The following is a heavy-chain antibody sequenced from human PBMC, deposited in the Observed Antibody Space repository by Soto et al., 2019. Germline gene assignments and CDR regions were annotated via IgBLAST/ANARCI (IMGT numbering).Heavy chain of an antibody. V-gene: IGHV1-46*01. D-gene: IGHD6-6*01. CDR2: ISPGGGRT. Sequence: ASVKVSCKASGYIFSSHCIYWVRQAPGQGLQWMGIISPGGGRTAYAQKFQGRVTLTRDTSISTAYMELSRLRSDDTAVYYCARGGSSSGYGMDVWGQGATVTVSS. CDR3: ARGGSSSGYGMDV. J-gene: IGHJ6*02. CDR1: GYIFSSHC.